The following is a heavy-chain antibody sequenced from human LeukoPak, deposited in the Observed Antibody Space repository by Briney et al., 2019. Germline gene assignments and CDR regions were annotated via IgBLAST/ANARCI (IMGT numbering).Heavy chain of an antibody. CDR3: ARDSTGSYGIDY. V-gene: IGHV3-7*01. Sequence: PGGSLRLSCEGSGFTFSNYWMGWVRQAPGKGLQWVANIKTDGSEKYYVDSVKGRFTISRDNAKNSLYLQMNSLRAEDTAVYFCARDSTGSYGIDYWGQGTLVTVSS. CDR1: GFTFSNYW. CDR2: IKTDGSEK. J-gene: IGHJ4*02. D-gene: IGHD1-26*01.